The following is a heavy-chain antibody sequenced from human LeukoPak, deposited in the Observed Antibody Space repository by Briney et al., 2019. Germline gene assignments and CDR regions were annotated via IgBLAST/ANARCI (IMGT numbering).Heavy chain of an antibody. CDR2: ISSNGGST. J-gene: IGHJ2*01. D-gene: IGHD3-3*01. CDR3: ARTPFAKGWYFDL. V-gene: IGHV3-64*01. CDR1: GFTFSSYA. Sequence: GGSLRLSCAASGFTFSSYAMHWVRQAPGKGLEYVSAISSNGGSTYYANSVKGRFTISRDNSKNTLYLQMGSLRAEDMAVYYCARTPFAKGWYFDLWGRGTLVTVSS.